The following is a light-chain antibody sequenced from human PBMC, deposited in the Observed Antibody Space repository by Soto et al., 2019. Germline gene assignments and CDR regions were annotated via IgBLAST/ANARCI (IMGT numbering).Light chain of an antibody. Sequence: EIVMTQSPATLSVSPGERVTLSCRASQSISNNLAWYQQKPGQAPRLLIFGASTRATGIPARFSGSGSGTEFTVTISSLQSEDFAVYFCQQYNNWPMTFGQGTKVDIK. V-gene: IGKV3-15*01. CDR3: QQYNNWPMT. J-gene: IGKJ1*01. CDR1: QSISNN. CDR2: GAS.